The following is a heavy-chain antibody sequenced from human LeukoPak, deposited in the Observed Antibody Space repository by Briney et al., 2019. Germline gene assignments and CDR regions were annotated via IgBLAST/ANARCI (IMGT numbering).Heavy chain of an antibody. CDR3: ARRSGVAVAGAFDY. D-gene: IGHD6-19*01. V-gene: IGHV3-23*01. Sequence: GETLRLSCAASGFTFSSHGMSWVRQAPGKGLEWVSTISGSGDNTYYADSVKGRFTISRDNSKNTLYLQMDSLRAEDTAVYFCARRSGVAVAGAFDYWGQGTLVTVSS. CDR1: GFTFSSHG. J-gene: IGHJ4*02. CDR2: ISGSGDNT.